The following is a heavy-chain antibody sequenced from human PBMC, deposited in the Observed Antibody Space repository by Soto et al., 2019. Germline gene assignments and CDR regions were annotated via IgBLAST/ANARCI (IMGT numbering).Heavy chain of an antibody. CDR2: IYYSGST. Sequence: SETLSLTCTVSGGSISSYYWSWIRQPPGKGLEWIGYIYYSGSTNYNPSLKSRVTISVDTSKTQFSLKLNSVTAADTAVYYCARSIARERYIYDSHVWAFDIWGQGTMVTVSS. J-gene: IGHJ3*02. D-gene: IGHD3-22*01. CDR1: GGSISSYY. CDR3: ARSIARERYIYDSHVWAFDI. V-gene: IGHV4-59*01.